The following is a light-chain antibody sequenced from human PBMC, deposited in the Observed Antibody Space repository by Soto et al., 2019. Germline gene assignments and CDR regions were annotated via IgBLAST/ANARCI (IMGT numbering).Light chain of an antibody. CDR2: SND. Sequence: QSVLTRPPSASGTPGQRVTISCSGSSSNIGSNTVNWYQQLPGTAPKLLIYSNDRRPSGVPDRFAGSKSGTSASLAISGLQSEDEADYYCAAWDDSLNGAYVFGTGTKVTVL. J-gene: IGLJ1*01. V-gene: IGLV1-44*01. CDR1: SSNIGSNT. CDR3: AAWDDSLNGAYV.